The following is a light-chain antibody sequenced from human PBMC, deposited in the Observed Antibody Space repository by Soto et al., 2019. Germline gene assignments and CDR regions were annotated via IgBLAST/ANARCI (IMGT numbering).Light chain of an antibody. V-gene: IGKV3-15*01. Sequence: EIVMTQSPATLSVSPGERATLSCRASQRVSSNLAWYQQKPGQAHRLLIYGASTRATGIPARFSGSGSGTEFTLTISSLQSEDFAVYYCQHYNDWPRWTFGQGTKV. CDR1: QRVSSN. CDR2: GAS. CDR3: QHYNDWPRWT. J-gene: IGKJ1*01.